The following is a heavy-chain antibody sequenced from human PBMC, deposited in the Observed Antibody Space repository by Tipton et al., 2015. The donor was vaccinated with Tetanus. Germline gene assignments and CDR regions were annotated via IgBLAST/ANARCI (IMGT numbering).Heavy chain of an antibody. CDR3: AKDGGYCSSTSCYGSGYFDY. V-gene: IGHV3-23*03. J-gene: IGHJ4*02. D-gene: IGHD2-2*01. Sequence: SLRLSCAASGFTFSSYAMSWVRQAPGKGLEWVSVIYSGGSSTYYADSVKGRFTISRDNSKNTLYLQMNSLRAEDTAVYYCAKDGGYCSSTSCYGSGYFDYWGQGPLVTVSS. CDR2: IYSGGSST. CDR1: GFTFSSYA.